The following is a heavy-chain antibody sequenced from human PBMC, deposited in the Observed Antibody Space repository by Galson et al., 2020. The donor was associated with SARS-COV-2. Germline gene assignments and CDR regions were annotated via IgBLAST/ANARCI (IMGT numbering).Heavy chain of an antibody. V-gene: IGHV4-59*01. CDR3: ARHPQGGSGWSYYFDY. CDR1: GGSISSYY. CDR2: IYYIGST. Sequence: SETLSLTCTVSGGSISSYYWSWIRQSPGKGLEWIGYIYYIGSTNYNPSLKSRVTMSIDRSKNQFSLNLKSVTAADTAMYFCARHPQGGSGWSYYFDYWGQGSMVTVSS. J-gene: IGHJ4*02. D-gene: IGHD6-19*01.